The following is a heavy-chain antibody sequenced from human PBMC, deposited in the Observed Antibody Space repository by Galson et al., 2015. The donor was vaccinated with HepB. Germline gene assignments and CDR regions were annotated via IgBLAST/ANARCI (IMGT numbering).Heavy chain of an antibody. Sequence: SLRLSCAASGFTFSSYGMHWVRQAPGKGLEWVAAMSYDGSNTYNAGSVKGRFTISRDNSKNTLFLQMNSLRTEDTALYYCARGGIFGVAKRPAFYYGMDVWGQGTTVTVSS. CDR3: ARGGIFGVAKRPAFYYGMDV. D-gene: IGHD3-3*01. V-gene: IGHV3-30*03. J-gene: IGHJ6*02. CDR1: GFTFSSYG. CDR2: MSYDGSNT.